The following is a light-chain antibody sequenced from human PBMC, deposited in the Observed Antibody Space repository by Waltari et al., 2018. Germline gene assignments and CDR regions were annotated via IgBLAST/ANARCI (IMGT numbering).Light chain of an antibody. CDR1: QSVSSN. CDR3: QQYNDWYS. Sequence: EKVMTHSPATLSVSPGEVVTLSCRASQSVSSNVAWYQHRPGQAPRLLIYEASTRASGIPARFRGSWSGKEFTLTISGLQSEDCALYYCQQYNDWYSFGQGTKLEIK. J-gene: IGKJ2*03. V-gene: IGKV3-15*01. CDR2: EAS.